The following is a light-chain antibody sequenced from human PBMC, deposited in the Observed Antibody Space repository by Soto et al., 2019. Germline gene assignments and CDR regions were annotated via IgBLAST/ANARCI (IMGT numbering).Light chain of an antibody. CDR3: QQYNNWPPPIT. V-gene: IGKV3-15*01. Sequence: EIVMIQSPATLSVSPGERATLSCRASQSVSSNLAWYQQKPGQAPRLLIYGASTRATGIPARFSGSGSGTEFTLTISSLQSEDFAVYYCQQYNNWPPPITFGQGTRLEIK. CDR2: GAS. J-gene: IGKJ5*01. CDR1: QSVSSN.